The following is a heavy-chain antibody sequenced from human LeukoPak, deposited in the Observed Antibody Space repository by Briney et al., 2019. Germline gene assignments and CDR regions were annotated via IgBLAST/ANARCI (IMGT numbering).Heavy chain of an antibody. Sequence: ASVKVSCKASGYTFTSYDINWVRQATGQGLEWMGWMNPNSGNTGYAQKFQGRVTITRNTSISTAYMELSSLRSEDTAVYYCARGLLVVPAVYYYYYYYMDVWGKGTTVTVSS. V-gene: IGHV1-8*03. J-gene: IGHJ6*03. D-gene: IGHD2-2*01. CDR1: GYTFTSYD. CDR3: ARGLLVVPAVYYYYYYYMDV. CDR2: MNPNSGNT.